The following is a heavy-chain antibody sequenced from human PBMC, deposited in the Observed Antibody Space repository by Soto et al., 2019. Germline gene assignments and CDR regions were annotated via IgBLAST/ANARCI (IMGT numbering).Heavy chain of an antibody. V-gene: IGHV4-39*01. Sequence: KPSETLSLTCTVSGDSFRGSSFYWGWVRQSPGTGLEWIGSAFYSGSTHYNPSLKSRVSMSVDTSKNQFSLKLSLVTAADTAVYYCVRHAHRYCPDGVCSNVDQWGPGTQVTVSS. CDR2: AFYSGST. J-gene: IGHJ4*02. CDR3: VRHAHRYCPDGVCSNVDQ. CDR1: GDSFRGSSFY. D-gene: IGHD2-8*01.